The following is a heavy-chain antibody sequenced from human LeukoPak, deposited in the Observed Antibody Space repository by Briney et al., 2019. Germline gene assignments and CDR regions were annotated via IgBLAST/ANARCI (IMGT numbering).Heavy chain of an antibody. CDR3: SRGLDSRKLGY. CDR2: IHPCGRL. V-gene: IGHV4-31*03. J-gene: IGHJ4*02. CDR1: GASFSSGDRY. Sequence: SETLSLTCTVSGASFSSGDRYWNWIRQSPGKGLEWIGSIHPCGRLYNNPSLESRVTISIDTSKNQFSLNLNSVTAADTAVYFCSRGLDSRKLGYWGQGALVTVSS. D-gene: IGHD3-22*01.